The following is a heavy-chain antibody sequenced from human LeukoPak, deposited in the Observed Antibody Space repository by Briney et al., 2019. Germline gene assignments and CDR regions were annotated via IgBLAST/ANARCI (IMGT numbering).Heavy chain of an antibody. J-gene: IGHJ3*02. CDR2: IDNDGSDS. CDR3: ARGGYHHGFDI. D-gene: IGHD1-14*01. Sequence: AGGSLRLSCAASEFTFTNYWMQWVRQAPGEGLVWVSRIDNDGSDSIYADSVKGRFTISRDNAKNTVYLQMHGLRADDTAVYYCARGGYHHGFDIWGQGTMVTVSS. V-gene: IGHV3-74*01. CDR1: EFTFTNYW.